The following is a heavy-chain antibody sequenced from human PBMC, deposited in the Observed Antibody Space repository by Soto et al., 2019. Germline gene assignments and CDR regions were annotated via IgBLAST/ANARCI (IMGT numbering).Heavy chain of an antibody. CDR2: IYYSGST. V-gene: IGHV4-59*01. Sequence: PSETLSLTCTVSGGSISSYYWSWIRQPPGKGLEWIGYIYYSGSTNYNPSLKSRVTISVDTSKNQFSLKLSSVTAADTAVYYCARGRYYGSGSLASFYYGMDVWGQGTTVTVSS. CDR1: GGSISSYY. J-gene: IGHJ6*02. D-gene: IGHD3-10*01. CDR3: ARGRYYGSGSLASFYYGMDV.